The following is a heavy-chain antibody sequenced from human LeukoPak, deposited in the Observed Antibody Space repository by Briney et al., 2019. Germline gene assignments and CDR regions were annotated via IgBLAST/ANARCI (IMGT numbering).Heavy chain of an antibody. CDR3: ARQIAVAFFDY. V-gene: IGHV4-34*01. D-gene: IGHD6-19*01. CDR1: GGSFSGYY. CDR2: IYYSGST. Sequence: PSETLSLTCAVYGGSFSGYYWSWIRQPPGKGLEWIGSIYYSGSTYYNPSLKSRVTISVDTSKNQFSLKLSSVTAADTAVYYCARQIAVAFFDYWGQGTLVTVSS. J-gene: IGHJ4*02.